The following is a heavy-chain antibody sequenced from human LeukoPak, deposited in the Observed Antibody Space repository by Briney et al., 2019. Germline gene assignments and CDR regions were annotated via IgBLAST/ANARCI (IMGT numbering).Heavy chain of an antibody. CDR3: AAAKITYYYDSSGYYYIMDAFDI. J-gene: IGHJ3*02. CDR2: IIPIFGTA. CDR1: GGTFSSYA. Sequence: SVKVSCKASGGTFSSYAISWVRQAPGQGLEWMGGIIPIFGTANYAQKFQGRVTITADESTSTAYMELSSLRSEDTAVYYCAAAKITYYYDSSGYYYIMDAFDIWGQGTMVTVSS. V-gene: IGHV1-69*13. D-gene: IGHD3-22*01.